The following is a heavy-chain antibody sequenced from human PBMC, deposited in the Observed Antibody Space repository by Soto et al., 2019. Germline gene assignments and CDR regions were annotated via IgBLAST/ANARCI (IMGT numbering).Heavy chain of an antibody. CDR3: ARVFGVYCSSTSCYADGMDV. D-gene: IGHD2-2*01. CDR2: IIPIFGTA. Sequence: QVQLVQSGAEVKKPGSSVKVSCKASGGTFSSYAISWVRQAPGQGLEWTGGIIPIFGTANYAQKFQGRVTITADESTSTAYMELSSLRSEETAVYYCARVFGVYCSSTSCYADGMDVWGQGTTVTVSS. J-gene: IGHJ6*02. CDR1: GGTFSSYA. V-gene: IGHV1-69*01.